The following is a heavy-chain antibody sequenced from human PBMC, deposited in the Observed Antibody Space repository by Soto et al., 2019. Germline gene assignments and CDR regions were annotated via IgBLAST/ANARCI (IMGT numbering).Heavy chain of an antibody. CDR1: GGSISIGDYS. D-gene: IGHD3-3*01. CDR2: IYNSGIT. CDR3: ARGVTVFGLVSRFWFDP. Sequence: SQTMSLTCTVSGGSISIGDYSWRWDRQSPGKGLEWIGHIYNSGITYYNPSPKSRVVISIDTSRNQFSLRLNSLTAADRAVYFCARGVTVFGLVSRFWFDPWGQGTVVTVSS. V-gene: IGHV4-30-4*01. J-gene: IGHJ5*02.